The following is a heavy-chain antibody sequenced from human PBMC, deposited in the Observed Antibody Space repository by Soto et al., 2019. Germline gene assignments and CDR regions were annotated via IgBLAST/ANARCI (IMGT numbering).Heavy chain of an antibody. J-gene: IGHJ6*03. CDR2: ISYDGSNK. D-gene: IGHD3-3*01. Sequence: PGGSLRLSCAASGFTFSSYGMHWVRQAPGKGLEWVAVISYDGSNKYYADSVKGRFTISRDNSKNTLYLQMNSLRAEDTAVYYCAKVGFEELRFLEWQPNYYYYMDVWGKGTTVTVSS. CDR1: GFTFSSYG. V-gene: IGHV3-30*18. CDR3: AKVGFEELRFLEWQPNYYYYMDV.